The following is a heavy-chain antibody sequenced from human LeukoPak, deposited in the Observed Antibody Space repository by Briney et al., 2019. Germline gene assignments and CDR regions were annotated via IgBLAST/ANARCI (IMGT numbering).Heavy chain of an antibody. D-gene: IGHD4-23*01. Sequence: RWGSLKISCKGSGYSFTSYWIGWVRQMPGEGMEWMGIIYPGDSDTRYSPSLQGQVTISADKSISTAYLQWSSLKASDTAMYYCARCYGDNVHWGQGTLVTVSS. CDR1: GYSFTSYW. V-gene: IGHV5-51*01. CDR2: IYPGDSDT. CDR3: ARCYGDNVH. J-gene: IGHJ4*02.